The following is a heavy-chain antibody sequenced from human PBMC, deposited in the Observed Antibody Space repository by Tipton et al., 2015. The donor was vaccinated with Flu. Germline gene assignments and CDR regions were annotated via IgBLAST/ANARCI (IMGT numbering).Heavy chain of an antibody. J-gene: IGHJ4*02. D-gene: IGHD4-11*01. CDR3: ARESSNYPPEF. V-gene: IGHV4-38-2*02. Sequence: GLVKPSETLSLTCAVSGYSISSPHYWGWVRQAPGKRLEWIGTIHHSGITYYNPSFKSRVSLSVDTSKNHFSLSLVSVTAADTAVYYCARESSNYPPEFWGQGTVVTVSS. CDR1: GYSISSPHY. CDR2: IHHSGIT.